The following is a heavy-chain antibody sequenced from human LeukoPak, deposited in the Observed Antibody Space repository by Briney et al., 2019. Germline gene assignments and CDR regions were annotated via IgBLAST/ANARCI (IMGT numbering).Heavy chain of an antibody. CDR3: ASNYYDSSGYRYDY. J-gene: IGHJ4*02. D-gene: IGHD3-22*01. CDR2: IYYSGST. Sequence: SETLSLTCTVSGGSISSSSYYWGWIRQPPGKGLEWIGSIYYSGSTYYNPSFKSRVTISVDTSKNQFSLKLSSVTAADTAVYYCASNYYDSSGYRYDYWGQGTLVTVSS. V-gene: IGHV4-39*01. CDR1: GGSISSSSYY.